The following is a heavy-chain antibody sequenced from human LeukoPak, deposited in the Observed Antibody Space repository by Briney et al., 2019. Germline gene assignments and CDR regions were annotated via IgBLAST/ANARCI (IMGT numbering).Heavy chain of an antibody. J-gene: IGHJ6*03. D-gene: IGHD1-1*01. CDR2: ISSSGSTI. CDR3: ARAPSNWNRIYYYYYYMDV. CDR1: GFTFSDYY. Sequence: PGGSLRLSCAASGFTFSDYYMSWIRQAPGKGLEWVSYISSSGSTIYYADSVKGRFTISRDNAKNSLYLQMNSLRAEDTAVYYCARAPSNWNRIYYYYYYMDVWGKGTTVTVSS. V-gene: IGHV3-11*04.